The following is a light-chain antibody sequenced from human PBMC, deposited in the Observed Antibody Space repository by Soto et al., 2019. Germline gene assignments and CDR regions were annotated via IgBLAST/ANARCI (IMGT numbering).Light chain of an antibody. CDR1: HSDVGIYNM. Sequence: QSALTQPASVSASPGQSITIFCTGSHSDVGIYNMVSWYVKRPGEVPKHIIFKVSQRPTGVPNRFSASKSDNTASLTISDVRPEDEGTYFCCSYSPGGTSMLFGSGTKVTVL. J-gene: IGLJ1*01. CDR3: CSYSPGGTSML. CDR2: KVS. V-gene: IGLV2-23*02.